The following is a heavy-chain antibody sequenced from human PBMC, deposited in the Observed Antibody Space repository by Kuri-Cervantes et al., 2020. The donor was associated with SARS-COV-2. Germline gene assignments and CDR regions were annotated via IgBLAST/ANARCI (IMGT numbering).Heavy chain of an antibody. CDR3: ASMRVTLAAAGAFNY. J-gene: IGHJ4*02. CDR1: GGTFSSYA. Sequence: ASVKVSCKASGGTFSSYAISWVRQAPGQGLEWMGWINPNSGGTNYAQKFQGRVTITRDTSISTAYMELSRLRSDDTAVYYCASMRVTLAAAGAFNYWGQGTLVTVSS. D-gene: IGHD6-13*01. V-gene: IGHV1-2*02. CDR2: INPNSGGT.